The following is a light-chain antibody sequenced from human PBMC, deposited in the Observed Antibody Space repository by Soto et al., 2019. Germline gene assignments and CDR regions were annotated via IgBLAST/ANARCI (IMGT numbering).Light chain of an antibody. CDR2: AAS. Sequence: DIQMTQSPSSLSASVGDRVTITCRASQSISRNLNWYQQKPGKAPKLLIYAASTLQSGVPSRFSGSGSGTDFTLTISNLQPEDFATYYCQQLNAYPLTFGQGTRLE. J-gene: IGKJ5*01. CDR1: QSISRN. CDR3: QQLNAYPLT. V-gene: IGKV1-9*01.